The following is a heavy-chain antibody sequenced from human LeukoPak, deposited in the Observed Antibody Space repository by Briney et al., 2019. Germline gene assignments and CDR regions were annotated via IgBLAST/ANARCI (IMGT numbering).Heavy chain of an antibody. Sequence: ASVEVSCKASGYTFNSYGISWVRQAPGQGLEWMGWISAHNGNTNYEEKVQGRVTMTTDTSTSTAYMELRSLRSDDTAVYYCARDKGTVATYYYYYMDVWGKGTTVTVSS. CDR2: ISAHNGNT. J-gene: IGHJ6*03. V-gene: IGHV1-18*01. CDR1: GYTFNSYG. CDR3: ARDKGTVATYYYYYMDV. D-gene: IGHD6-19*01.